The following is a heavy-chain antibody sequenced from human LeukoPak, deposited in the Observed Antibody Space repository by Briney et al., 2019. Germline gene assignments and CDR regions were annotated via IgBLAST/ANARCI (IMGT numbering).Heavy chain of an antibody. CDR2: IYYSGRT. V-gene: IGHV4-59*01. J-gene: IGHJ6*02. CDR1: GASISGYY. Sequence: SETLSLTCKVSGASISGYYWSWIRQPPGKGLEWIGYIYYSGRTTYNPSLKTRVTISGDTSKNHFSLKLTSVTAADTAVYYCARAAQHYYYGMDVWGHGTTVTVSS. CDR3: ARAAQHYYYGMDV.